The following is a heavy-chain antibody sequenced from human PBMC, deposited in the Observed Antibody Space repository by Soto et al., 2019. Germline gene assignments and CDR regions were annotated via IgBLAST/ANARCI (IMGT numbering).Heavy chain of an antibody. CDR2: ISSSGSDK. J-gene: IGHJ4*02. V-gene: IGHV3-48*03. Sequence: EVQLVESGGNLVQPGGSLRISCAASGFTFSSYAMNWDRQAPGQGLEWVSYISSSGSDKYYADSVRGRFTVSRDNTNNSLYLQLHSLRVEDTAVYYCARDGRGLRHWGQGTLVTVSS. CDR1: GFTFSSYA. CDR3: ARDGRGLRH.